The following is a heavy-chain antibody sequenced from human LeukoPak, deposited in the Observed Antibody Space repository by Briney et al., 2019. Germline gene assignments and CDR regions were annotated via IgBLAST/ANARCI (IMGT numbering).Heavy chain of an antibody. CDR2: ISSSSSTI. CDR1: GGSISSYY. Sequence: ETLSLTCSVSGGSISSYYWSWIRQPPGKGLEWVSYISSSSSTIYYADSVKGRFTISRDNAKNSLYLQMNSLRDEDTAVYYCARDGGYGLHYFDYWGQGTLVTVSS. D-gene: IGHD5-18*01. J-gene: IGHJ4*02. V-gene: IGHV3-48*02. CDR3: ARDGGYGLHYFDY.